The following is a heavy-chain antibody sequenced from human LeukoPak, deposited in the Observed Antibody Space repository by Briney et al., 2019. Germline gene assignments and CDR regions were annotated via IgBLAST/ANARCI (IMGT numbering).Heavy chain of an antibody. CDR2: ISCYNGDT. V-gene: IGHV1-18*01. J-gene: IGHJ4*02. D-gene: IGHD3-22*01. CDR3: ARDPSNSSGYHAHFDS. Sequence: ASVKVSCKASGYTFTHHGISWVRQAPGQGLEWMGWISCYNGDTIYAQNVQGRVTMSTDASTRTAYIELGNLGSDDTAMYYCARDPSNSSGYHAHFDSWGQGTLVTVSS. CDR1: GYTFTHHG.